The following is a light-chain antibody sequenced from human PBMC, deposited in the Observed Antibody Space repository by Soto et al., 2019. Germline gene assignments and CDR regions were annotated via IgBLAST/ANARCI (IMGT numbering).Light chain of an antibody. CDR1: RPVVRQY. CDR3: QQNGRSPT. J-gene: IGKJ3*01. Sequence: EILLSLSQDALSLSPGERVSLSYSASRPVVRQYIAWYHQKPGQAPRLPIHDAVSRATGIPDRFSGSGSGSGTDFTLFISRLEPEDCGVYYCQQNGRSPTFGPGPNVDI. CDR2: DAV. V-gene: IGKV3-20*01.